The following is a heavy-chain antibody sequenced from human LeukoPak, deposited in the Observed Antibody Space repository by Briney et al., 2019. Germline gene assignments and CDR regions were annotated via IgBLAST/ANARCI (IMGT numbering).Heavy chain of an antibody. V-gene: IGHV3-13*01. D-gene: IGHD3-10*01. J-gene: IGHJ6*02. Sequence: GGSLRLSCEASGFTFSSYDMHWVRQVTGRGLEWVSAIDSVSNTYYPGSVKGRFTISRENAKNSVYLQMNSLRAGDTAVYYCTRDIHSPYGSGSYYYYYGMDVWGQGTTVTVSS. CDR1: GFTFSSYD. CDR2: IDSVSNT. CDR3: TRDIHSPYGSGSYYYYYGMDV.